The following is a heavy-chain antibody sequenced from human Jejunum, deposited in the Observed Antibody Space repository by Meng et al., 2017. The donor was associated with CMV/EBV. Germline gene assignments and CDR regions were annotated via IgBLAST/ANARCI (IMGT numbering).Heavy chain of an antibody. CDR3: ARDRRFLQLSNHGMDV. CDR2: ISYGGTT. CDR1: GSIRDYF. V-gene: IGHV4-59*01. Sequence: GSIRDYFWSWIRQPPGKGLEWIGYISYGGTTNYNPSLKSRVTISVDTSKNQFSLRLNSVTAADTAEYYCARDRRFLQLSNHGMDVWGQGTTVTVSS. D-gene: IGHD5-24*01. J-gene: IGHJ6*02.